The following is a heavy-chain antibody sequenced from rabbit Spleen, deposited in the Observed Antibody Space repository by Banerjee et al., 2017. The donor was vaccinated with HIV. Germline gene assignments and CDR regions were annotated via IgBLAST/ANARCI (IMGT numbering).Heavy chain of an antibody. CDR1: GIDFSSYG. CDR2: INTVTGKS. CDR3: ARDAGRGDYIDGVFNL. J-gene: IGHJ4*01. D-gene: IGHD8-1*01. Sequence: ELVESGGGLVQPGESLKLSCKASGIDFSSYGISWVRQAPGKGLEWIACINTVTGKSVYASWAKGRFIMSRTSSTTVTLQMTSLTAADTATYFCARDAGRGDYIDGVFNLWGPGTLVTVS. V-gene: IGHV1S45*01.